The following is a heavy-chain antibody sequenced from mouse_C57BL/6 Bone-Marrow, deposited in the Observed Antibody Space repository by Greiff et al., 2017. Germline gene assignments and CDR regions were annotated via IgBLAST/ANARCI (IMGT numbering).Heavy chain of an antibody. Sequence: EVQGVESGGDLVKPGGSLKLSCAASGFTFSSYGMSWARQTPDKRLEWVATISSGGSYTYYPDSVKGRFTISRDNAKNTLYLQLSSLKSEDTAMYYCARLGNSAWFAYWGQGTLVTVSA. V-gene: IGHV5-6*01. D-gene: IGHD2-1*01. CDR1: GFTFSSYG. CDR2: ISSGGSYT. CDR3: ARLGNSAWFAY. J-gene: IGHJ3*01.